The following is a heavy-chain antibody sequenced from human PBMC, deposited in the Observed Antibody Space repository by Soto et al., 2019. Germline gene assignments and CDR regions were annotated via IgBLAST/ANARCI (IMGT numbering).Heavy chain of an antibody. D-gene: IGHD2-8*01. CDR1: GFTFSSYA. Sequence: QVQLVESGGGVVQPGRSLRLSCAASGFTFSSYAMHWVRQAPGKGLEWVAVISYDGSNKYYADSVKGRFTISRDNSKNTLYLQMNSLRAEDTVVYYCARGLRMRYCTNGVCPNWFDPWGQGTLVTVSS. J-gene: IGHJ5*02. CDR3: ARGLRMRYCTNGVCPNWFDP. CDR2: ISYDGSNK. V-gene: IGHV3-30-3*01.